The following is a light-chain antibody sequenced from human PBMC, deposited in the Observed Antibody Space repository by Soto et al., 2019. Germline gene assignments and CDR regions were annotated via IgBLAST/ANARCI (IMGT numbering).Light chain of an antibody. J-gene: IGKJ3*01. CDR3: QQYYSYPFT. V-gene: IGKV1-8*01. Sequence: AIRMTQSPSSFSASTGDRVTITCRASQGISSYLAWYQQKPGKAPKLLIYAASTLRSGVPSRFSGSGSGTDFTLTISWLQSEDFATYYCQQYYSYPFTFVPGTKVDIK. CDR2: AAS. CDR1: QGISSY.